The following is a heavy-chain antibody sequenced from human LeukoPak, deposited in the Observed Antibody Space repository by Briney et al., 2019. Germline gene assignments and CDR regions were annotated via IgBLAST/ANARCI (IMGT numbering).Heavy chain of an antibody. J-gene: IGHJ4*02. D-gene: IGHD6-13*01. Sequence: PGGSLRLSRTASGFTFGDYAMSWVRQAPGKGLEWVGFIRSKAYGGTTEYAASVKGRFTISRDDSKSIAYLQMNSLKTEDTAVYYCTREGSSWYYFDYWGQGTLVTVSS. CDR3: TREGSSWYYFDY. V-gene: IGHV3-49*04. CDR2: IRSKAYGGTT. CDR1: GFTFGDYA.